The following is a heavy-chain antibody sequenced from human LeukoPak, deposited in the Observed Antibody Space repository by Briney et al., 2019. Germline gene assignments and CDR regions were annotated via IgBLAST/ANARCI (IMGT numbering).Heavy chain of an antibody. CDR1: GFTFSIYS. J-gene: IGHJ3*02. Sequence: KPGGSLRLSCAASGFTFSIYSMDWVRQAPGKGLEWVSSISTTSSHIYYADSVKGRFTISRDNAKNSMYLQMSSLRAEDTGVYYCARGSTIVQRRDAFDIWGQGTMVTVSS. D-gene: IGHD5-24*01. CDR2: ISTTSSHI. V-gene: IGHV3-21*01. CDR3: ARGSTIVQRRDAFDI.